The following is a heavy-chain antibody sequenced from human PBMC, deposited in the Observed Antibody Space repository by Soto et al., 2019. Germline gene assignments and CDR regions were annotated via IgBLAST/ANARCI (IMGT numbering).Heavy chain of an antibody. CDR1: GGTFSSYT. V-gene: IGHV1-69*02. D-gene: IGHD3-10*01. J-gene: IGHJ6*03. CDR3: ARSGITMVGGVTDYYYYYYMDV. CDR2: IIPIHGIA. Sequence: QVQLVQSGAEVKKPGSSVKVSCKASGGTFSSYTISWVRQAPGQGLEWMGRIIPIHGIANYAQKFQGRVTFTADKSTSTAYMELSSRRSEDAAVYYCARSGITMVGGVTDYYYYYYMDVWGKGTTVTVSS.